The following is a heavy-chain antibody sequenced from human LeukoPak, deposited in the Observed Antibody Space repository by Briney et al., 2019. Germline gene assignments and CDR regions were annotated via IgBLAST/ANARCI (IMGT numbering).Heavy chain of an antibody. Sequence: PGGSLRLSCAASGFTFSSYSMNWVRQAPGKGLEWVSYISSSSSTIYYADSVKGRFTISRDNAKNSLYLQMNSLRAEDTAVYYCARDFEAIAVAGGGEGYWGQGTLVTVSS. V-gene: IGHV3-48*04. CDR2: ISSSSSTI. J-gene: IGHJ4*02. D-gene: IGHD6-19*01. CDR3: ARDFEAIAVAGGGEGY. CDR1: GFTFSSYS.